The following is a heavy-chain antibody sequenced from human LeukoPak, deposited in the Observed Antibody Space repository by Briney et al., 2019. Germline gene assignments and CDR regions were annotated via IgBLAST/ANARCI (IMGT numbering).Heavy chain of an antibody. V-gene: IGHV4-34*01. CDR3: ARVRDGYNVADY. CDR2: INHSGST. J-gene: IGHJ4*02. Sequence: SETLSLTCAVYGGSFSGYYWSWIRQPPGKGLEWIGEINHSGSTNYNPSLKSRVTISIDTSKNQFSLKLSSVTAADTAVYYCARVRDGYNVADYWGQGTLVTVSS. D-gene: IGHD5-24*01. CDR1: GGSFSGYY.